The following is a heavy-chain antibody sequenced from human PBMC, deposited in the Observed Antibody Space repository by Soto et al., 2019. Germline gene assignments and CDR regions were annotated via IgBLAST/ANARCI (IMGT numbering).Heavy chain of an antibody. CDR1: GFTFNSYS. D-gene: IGHD1-1*01. CDR2: ISNGSYYI. CDR3: ARYDAFKAFDL. Sequence: EVQLVESGGGLVKPGGSLRLSCAASGFTFNSYSVNWVRQAPGKGLEWVSSISNGSYYIDFADSVKGRFTISRDDVTNSVSLQMDSLRVEDTGIYYCARYDAFKAFDLWGQGTMVTVSS. V-gene: IGHV3-21*02. J-gene: IGHJ3*01.